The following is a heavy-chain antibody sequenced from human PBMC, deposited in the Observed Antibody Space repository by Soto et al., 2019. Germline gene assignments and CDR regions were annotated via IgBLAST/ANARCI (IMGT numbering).Heavy chain of an antibody. CDR1: GGTFSTYT. D-gene: IGHD5-12*01. V-gene: IGHV1-69*04. J-gene: IGHJ3*02. CDR3: AREHSGYDGAFDI. Sequence: ASVKVSCKASGGTFSTYTISWVRQAPGPGLEWMGRIIPILGIANYAQKFQGGVTITADKSTSTAYMELSSLRSEDTVVYYCAREHSGYDGAFDIWGQGTMVTVS. CDR2: IIPILGIA.